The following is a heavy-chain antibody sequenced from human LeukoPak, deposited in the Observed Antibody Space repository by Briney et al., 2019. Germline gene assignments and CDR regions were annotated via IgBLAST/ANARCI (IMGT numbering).Heavy chain of an antibody. CDR1: GFAFSSSW. D-gene: IGHD3-10*01. V-gene: IGHV3-7*03. J-gene: IGHJ4*02. Sequence: GGSLRLSCAASGFAFSSSWMSWVRQVPGKGLEWVANINKDATAKYYVDSVKGRFTISRDNAKNSLYPQMNGLRAEDTAVYYCAREDWFHFDYWGQGTLVTVSS. CDR3: AREDWFHFDY. CDR2: INKDATAK.